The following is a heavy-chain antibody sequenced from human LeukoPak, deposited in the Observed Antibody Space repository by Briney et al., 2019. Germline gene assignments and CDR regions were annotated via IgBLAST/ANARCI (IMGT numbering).Heavy chain of an antibody. D-gene: IGHD5-12*01. J-gene: IGHJ4*02. V-gene: IGHV4-39*01. CDR3: AAQDIVATIAYFDY. Sequence: SETLSLTCTVSGGSITNNNYYWDWIRQPPGKGLEWIGDLYYSGSTHYNPSLKSRVTISVDTSKNHFSLRLNSVVAAYAAVYYCAAQDIVATIAYFDYWGQGILVTVSS. CDR2: LYYSGST. CDR1: GGSITNNNYY.